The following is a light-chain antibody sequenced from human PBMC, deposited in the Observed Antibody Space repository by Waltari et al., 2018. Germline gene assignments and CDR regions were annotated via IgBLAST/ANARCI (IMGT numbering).Light chain of an antibody. CDR1: SGTCTYP. CDR2: LKSDGSH. CDR3: QTWGTGIHV. V-gene: IGLV4-69*01. Sequence: QLVLTQSPSASASLGASVKPTCTPSSGTCTYPIPWPPQQPEKGPRFLMKLKSDGSHSKGDGIPDRFSGSSSGAERYLTISSLQSEDEADYYCQTWGTGIHVFGTGTKVTVL. J-gene: IGLJ1*01.